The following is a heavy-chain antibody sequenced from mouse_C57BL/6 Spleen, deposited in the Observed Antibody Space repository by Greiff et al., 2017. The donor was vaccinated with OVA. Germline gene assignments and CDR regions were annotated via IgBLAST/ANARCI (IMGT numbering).Heavy chain of an antibody. CDR3: ARRYYYGSSPWFAY. D-gene: IGHD1-1*01. Sequence: VQLQQPGAELVRPGTSVKLSCKASGYTFTSYWMHWVKQRPGQGLEWIGVIDPSDSYTNYNQKFKGKATLTVDTSSSTAYMQLSSLTSEDSAVYYCARRYYYGSSPWFAYWGQGTLVTVSA. J-gene: IGHJ3*01. CDR2: IDPSDSYT. V-gene: IGHV1-59*01. CDR1: GYTFTSYW.